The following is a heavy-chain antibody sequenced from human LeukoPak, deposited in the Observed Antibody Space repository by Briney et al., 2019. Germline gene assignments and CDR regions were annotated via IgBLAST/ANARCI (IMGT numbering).Heavy chain of an antibody. CDR1: GGSVSSGSYY. CDR2: INHSGST. CDR3: ARVPGRYAGYYYVFDY. D-gene: IGHD3-22*01. J-gene: IGHJ4*02. Sequence: NTSETLSLTCTVSGGSVSSGSYYWSWIRQPPGKGLEWIGEINHSGSTNYNPSLKSRVTISVDTSKNQFSLKLSSVTAADTAVYYCARVPGRYAGYYYVFDYWGQGTLVTVSS. V-gene: IGHV4-61*01.